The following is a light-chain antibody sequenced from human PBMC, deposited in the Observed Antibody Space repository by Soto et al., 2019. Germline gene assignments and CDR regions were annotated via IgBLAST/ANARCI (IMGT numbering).Light chain of an antibody. CDR1: SSDGGGYNY. Sequence: QSVLTQPASVSGSPGQSITISCTGTSSDGGGYNYVSWYQQHPGKAPKFMIYDVSNRPSGVSNRFSGSKSGNTASLTISGLQAEDDADYYCCSYTTSNTRQIVFGTGTKVTVL. V-gene: IGLV2-14*01. CDR3: CSYTTSNTRQIV. J-gene: IGLJ1*01. CDR2: DVS.